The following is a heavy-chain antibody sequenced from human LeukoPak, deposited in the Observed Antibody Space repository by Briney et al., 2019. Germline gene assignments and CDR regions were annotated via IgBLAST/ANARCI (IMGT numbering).Heavy chain of an antibody. CDR2: ISSSATTM. Sequence: GGSLRLSCTASGFTFSVYEMNWVRQAPGRGLEWVSYISSSATTMYYADSVKGRFIISRDNAKNSLYLQMNSLRAEDTAVYYCARATRIYSSGWYYSFDYWGQGTLVTVSS. CDR1: GFTFSVYE. V-gene: IGHV3-48*03. J-gene: IGHJ4*02. D-gene: IGHD6-19*01. CDR3: ARATRIYSSGWYYSFDY.